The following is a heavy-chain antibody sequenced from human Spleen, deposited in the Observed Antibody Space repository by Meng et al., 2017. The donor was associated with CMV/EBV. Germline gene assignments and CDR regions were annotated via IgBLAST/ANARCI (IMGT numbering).Heavy chain of an antibody. J-gene: IGHJ5*02. Sequence: GESLKISCAASGFTFSSYWMSWVRQAPGKGLEWVANIKQDGSEKYYVDSVKGRFTISRDNAKNPLYLQMNSLRAEDTAVYYCARDYCSSTSCFPPWFDPWGQGTLVTVSS. CDR2: IKQDGSEK. V-gene: IGHV3-7*01. D-gene: IGHD2-2*01. CDR3: ARDYCSSTSCFPPWFDP. CDR1: GFTFSSYW.